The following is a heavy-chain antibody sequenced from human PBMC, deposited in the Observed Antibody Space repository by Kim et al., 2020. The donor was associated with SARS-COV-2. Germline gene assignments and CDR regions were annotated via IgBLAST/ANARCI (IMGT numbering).Heavy chain of an antibody. Sequence: GGSLRLSCAASGFTFSSYWMSWVRQAPGKGLEWVANIKQDGSEKYYVDSVKGRFTISRDNAKNSLYLQMNSLRAEDTAVYYCARAKRPVDIWFDPWGQGTLVTVSS. V-gene: IGHV3-7*01. J-gene: IGHJ5*02. CDR3: ARAKRPVDIWFDP. D-gene: IGHD5-12*01. CDR2: IKQDGSEK. CDR1: GFTFSSYW.